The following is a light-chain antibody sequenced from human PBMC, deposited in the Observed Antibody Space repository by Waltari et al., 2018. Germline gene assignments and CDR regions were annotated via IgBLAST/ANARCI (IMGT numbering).Light chain of an antibody. CDR1: STDIGVYNY. Sequence: QSALTQPPSASGSPGQSVTISCTGTSTDIGVYNYVSWYQQHPGNAPKPLIYEVSERPSGVPDRFSGSKSGITASLTVFGLQTEDEADYYCASFAGSNTLFGGGTKLTVL. V-gene: IGLV2-8*01. CDR3: ASFAGSNTL. J-gene: IGLJ2*01. CDR2: EVS.